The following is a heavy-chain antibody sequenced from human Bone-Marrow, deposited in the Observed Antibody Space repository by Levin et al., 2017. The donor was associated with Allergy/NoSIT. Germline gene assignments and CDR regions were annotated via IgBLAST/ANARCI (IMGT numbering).Heavy chain of an antibody. CDR2: IYHSGTT. CDR1: GYSISTGYY. V-gene: IGHV4-38-2*02. D-gene: IGHD2-2*01. CDR3: ARLAPYGISTSGYPFDY. Sequence: SSETLSLTCTVSGYSISTGYYWGWIRQPPGKGLEWIASIYHSGTTYYNPSLKSRVTISLDTSKNQFSLKLSSVTAADTAVYYCARLAPYGISTSGYPFDYWGQGTLVTVSS. J-gene: IGHJ4*02.